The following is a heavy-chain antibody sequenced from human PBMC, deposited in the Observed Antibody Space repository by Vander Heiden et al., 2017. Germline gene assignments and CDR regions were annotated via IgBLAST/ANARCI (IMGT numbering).Heavy chain of an antibody. Sequence: QVQLVQSGAEVKKPGSSVKVSCKASGGTFSSSAISWVGQAPGQGLEWMGGIIPIFGTANYAQKFQGRVTITADESTSTAYMELSSLGSEDTAVYYCARGGVYYYDSSGYYGQDDYWGQGTLVTVSS. V-gene: IGHV1-69*01. CDR1: GGTFSSSA. D-gene: IGHD3-22*01. CDR2: IIPIFGTA. J-gene: IGHJ4*02. CDR3: ARGGVYYYDSSGYYGQDDY.